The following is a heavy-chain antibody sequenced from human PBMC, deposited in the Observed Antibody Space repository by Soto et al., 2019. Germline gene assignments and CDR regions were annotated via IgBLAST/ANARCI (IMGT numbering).Heavy chain of an antibody. CDR1: GFTFDDYA. V-gene: IGHV3-9*03. Sequence: GGSLRLSCAASGFTFDDYAMHWVRQAPGKGLEWVSGISWNSGSIGYADSVKGRFTISRDNAKNSLYLQMNSLRAEDMALYYCAKDNYWGQGTLVTVSS. CDR3: AKDNY. J-gene: IGHJ4*02. CDR2: ISWNSGSI.